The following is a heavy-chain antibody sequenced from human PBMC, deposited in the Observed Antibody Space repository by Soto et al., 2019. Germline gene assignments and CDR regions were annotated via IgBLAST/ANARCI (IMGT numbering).Heavy chain of an antibody. CDR2: IYYSGST. Sequence: SETLSLTCTVSGGSISSGDYYWSWIRQPPGKGLEWIGYIYYSGSTYYNPSLKSRVTISVDTSKNQFSLKLSSVTAADTAVYYCARVLLLLNWFDPWGQGTLVT. V-gene: IGHV4-30-4*01. CDR1: GGSISSGDYY. CDR3: ARVLLLLNWFDP. J-gene: IGHJ5*02. D-gene: IGHD2-21*01.